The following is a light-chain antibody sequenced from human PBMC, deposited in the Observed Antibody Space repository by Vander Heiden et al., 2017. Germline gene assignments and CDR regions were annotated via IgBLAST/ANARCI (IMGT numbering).Light chain of an antibody. Sequence: DIQMTQSPSSLSASVGDRVIITCRASQSISSFLSWYQQKQGKAPRLLIYGASSLQSGVPSRFSGSGSGTVFTLTISSLQPEDCATYYCQQSYSTPRTFGQGTKVEI. V-gene: IGKV1-39*01. CDR2: GAS. J-gene: IGKJ1*01. CDR1: QSISSF. CDR3: QQSYSTPRT.